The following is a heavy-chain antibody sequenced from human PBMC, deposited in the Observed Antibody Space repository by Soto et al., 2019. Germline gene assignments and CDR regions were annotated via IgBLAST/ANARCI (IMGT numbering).Heavy chain of an antibody. D-gene: IGHD1-26*01. Sequence: SVKGSCKASGYTFPNYRINWVRQAPGQGLEWMGWISAFNGKTIYAQRFQGKFTMTTDTSATIAYMALRSLESDDTAVYYCARGKGDYGYYLQIDHWGQGTLVTVSS. CDR3: ARGKGDYGYYLQIDH. V-gene: IGHV1-18*01. CDR2: ISAFNGKT. J-gene: IGHJ4*02. CDR1: GYTFPNYR.